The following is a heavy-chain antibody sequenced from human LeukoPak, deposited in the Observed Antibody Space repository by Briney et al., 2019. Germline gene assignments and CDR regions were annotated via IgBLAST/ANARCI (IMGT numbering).Heavy chain of an antibody. Sequence: ASVKVSCKASGYSFTGCYMHWLRQAPGQGLEWMGRINPNSGGTKYAQKFQGRVTMTRDTSISTAYMELSRLRSDDTAVYYCARSVSPNYDLVCNYWGQGTLVTVSS. J-gene: IGHJ4*02. CDR3: ARSVSPNYDLVCNY. V-gene: IGHV1-2*06. CDR2: INPNSGGT. D-gene: IGHD3-3*01. CDR1: GYSFTGCY.